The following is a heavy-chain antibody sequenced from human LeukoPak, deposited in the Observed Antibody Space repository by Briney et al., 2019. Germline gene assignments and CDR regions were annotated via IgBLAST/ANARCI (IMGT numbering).Heavy chain of an antibody. V-gene: IGHV4-34*01. CDR3: ARASLYYYGSGSYYG. CDR1: GGSFSGYY. J-gene: IGHJ4*02. D-gene: IGHD3-10*01. CDR2: INHSGST. Sequence: SETLSLTCAVYGGSFSGYYWSWIRRPPGKGLEWIGEINHSGSTNYNPSLKSRVTISVDTSKNQFSLKLSSVTAADTAVYYCARASLYYYGSGSYYGWGQGTLVTVSS.